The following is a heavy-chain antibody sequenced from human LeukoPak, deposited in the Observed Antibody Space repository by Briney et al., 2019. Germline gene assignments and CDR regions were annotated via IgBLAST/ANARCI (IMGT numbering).Heavy chain of an antibody. D-gene: IGHD4-17*01. CDR3: ARGPPYDSGDYDPVY. CDR2: ISAYNGNT. Sequence: ASVKVSCKASGYTFTSYGISWVRQDPGQGLEWMGWISAYNGNTNYAQKLQGRVTMTTDTSTSTAYMELRSLRSDDTAVYYCARGPPYDSGDYDPVYWGQGTLVTVSS. V-gene: IGHV1-18*04. CDR1: GYTFTSYG. J-gene: IGHJ4*02.